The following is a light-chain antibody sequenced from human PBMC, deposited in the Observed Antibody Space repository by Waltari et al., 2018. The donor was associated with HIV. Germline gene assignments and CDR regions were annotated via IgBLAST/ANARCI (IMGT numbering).Light chain of an antibody. CDR3: CSYAGSSTSVV. CDR2: EVN. Sequence: QSALTQSASFSGAPGPWSTISCTGTSTDVGSCNLVSWYQHHPGKAPKLMIYEVNKRPSGVSNRFSGSKSGNTAALTISGLQAEDEADYYCCSYAGSSTSVVFGGGTKLTVL. J-gene: IGLJ2*01. CDR1: STDVGSCNL. V-gene: IGLV2-23*02.